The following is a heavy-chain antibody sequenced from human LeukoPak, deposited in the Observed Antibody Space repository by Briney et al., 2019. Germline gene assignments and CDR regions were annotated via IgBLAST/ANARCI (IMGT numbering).Heavy chain of an antibody. CDR1: GGSISSGSYY. Sequence: SETLSLTCTVSGGSISSGSYYWSWIRQPAGEGLEWIGRISTSGSTNYNPSLKSRVTISVDTSKNQFSLKLSSVTAADTAVYYCARRCSSTNCFVWYFDSWGRGTLVTVSS. V-gene: IGHV4-61*02. CDR3: ARRCSSTNCFVWYFDS. D-gene: IGHD2-2*01. J-gene: IGHJ2*01. CDR2: ISTSGST.